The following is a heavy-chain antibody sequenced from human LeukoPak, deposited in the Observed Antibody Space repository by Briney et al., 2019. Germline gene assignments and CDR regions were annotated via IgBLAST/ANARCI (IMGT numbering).Heavy chain of an antibody. CDR3: ARESRDGYNFDY. Sequence: SVKVSCKASGGTFSSYAISWVRQAPGQGLEWMGRIILIFGTANYAQKFQGRVTITTDESTSTAYMELSSLRSEDTAVYYCARESRDGYNFDYWGQGTLVTVSS. CDR2: IILIFGTA. D-gene: IGHD5-24*01. J-gene: IGHJ4*02. V-gene: IGHV1-69*05. CDR1: GGTFSSYA.